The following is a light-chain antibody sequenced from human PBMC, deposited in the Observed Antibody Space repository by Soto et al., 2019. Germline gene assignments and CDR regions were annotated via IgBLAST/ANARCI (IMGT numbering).Light chain of an antibody. V-gene: IGKV3-20*01. CDR2: GAS. J-gene: IGKJ3*01. Sequence: ENVLTQSPGALSLSPGERATLSCRASQNITSNYLAWYQQKPGQAPRLLIYGASRRATGIPDRFSGSGSGTDFTLSISRLEPEDFAQYYCQQYSSLPVTFGPGTKVDLK. CDR1: QNITSNY. CDR3: QQYSSLPVT.